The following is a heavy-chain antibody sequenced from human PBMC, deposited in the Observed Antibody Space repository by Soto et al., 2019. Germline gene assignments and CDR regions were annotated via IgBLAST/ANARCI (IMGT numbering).Heavy chain of an antibody. V-gene: IGHV4-4*02. CDR2: IYHSGST. Sequence: PSETLSLTCAVSGGSISSSNWWSRVRQPPGKGLEWIGEIYHSGSTNYNPSLKSRVTISVDKSKNQFSLKLSSVTAADTAVYYCAREGRDCTNGVCYMDWFDPWGQGTLVTVSS. CDR3: AREGRDCTNGVCYMDWFDP. D-gene: IGHD2-8*01. CDR1: GGSISSSNW. J-gene: IGHJ5*02.